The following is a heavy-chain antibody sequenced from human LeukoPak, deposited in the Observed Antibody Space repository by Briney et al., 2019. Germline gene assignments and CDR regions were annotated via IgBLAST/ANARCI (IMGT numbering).Heavy chain of an antibody. CDR2: IKQDGSEK. CDR1: GFTFSSYW. CDR3: ARGPYYYDSSGYWNWFDP. J-gene: IGHJ5*02. V-gene: IGHV3-7*01. D-gene: IGHD3-22*01. Sequence: QPGGSLRLSCAASGFTFSSYWMSWVRQAPGKGLEWVANIKQDGSEKYYVDSVKGRFTISRDNAKNSRYLQMNSLRAEDTAVYYCARGPYYYDSSGYWNWFDPWGQGTLVTVSS.